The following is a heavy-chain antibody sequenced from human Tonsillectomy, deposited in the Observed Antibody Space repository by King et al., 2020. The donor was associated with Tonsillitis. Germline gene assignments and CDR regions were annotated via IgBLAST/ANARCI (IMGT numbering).Heavy chain of an antibody. CDR1: GGFIGNYY. CDR2: IYYTGST. Sequence: QLQESGPGLVRPSETLSLTCTVSGGFIGNYYWSWIRQVPGKGLEWIGHIYYTGSTNYNPSLKSRLTISIDTSKNQFSLDLTSVTAADTAVYYCAREFAVTASPHYHYGMDVWGQGTPVTVSS. CDR3: AREFAVTASPHYHYGMDV. V-gene: IGHV4-59*01. J-gene: IGHJ6*02. D-gene: IGHD2-21*02.